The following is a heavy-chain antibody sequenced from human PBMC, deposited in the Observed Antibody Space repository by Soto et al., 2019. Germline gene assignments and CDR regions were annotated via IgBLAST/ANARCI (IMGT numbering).Heavy chain of an antibody. J-gene: IGHJ4*02. CDR1: GGSISSNYW. Sequence: QVQLQESGPGLVKPSGTLSLTCAVSGGSISSNYWWSWVRQPPGKGLEGIGEIHHSGSTHYNPSVKSRVTISVDKSKNQFSLKLSSVTAADTAVYYCVRESYSDSSGYYALDYWGQGTLLTVSS. V-gene: IGHV4-4*02. D-gene: IGHD3-22*01. CDR2: IHHSGST. CDR3: VRESYSDSSGYYALDY.